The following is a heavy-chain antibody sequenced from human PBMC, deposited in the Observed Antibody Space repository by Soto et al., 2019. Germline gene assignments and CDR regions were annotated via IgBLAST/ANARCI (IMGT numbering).Heavy chain of an antibody. D-gene: IGHD2-2*01. CDR1: GYTFTSYG. V-gene: IGHV1-18*04. CDR3: ARDRSDCSSTSCYHAWFDP. Sequence: RASVKVSCKASGYTFTSYGISWVRQAPGQGLEWMGWISAYNGNTNYAQKLQGRVTMTTDTSTSTAYMELRSLRSDDTAVYYCARDRSDCSSTSCYHAWFDPWGQGTLVTVSS. CDR2: ISAYNGNT. J-gene: IGHJ5*02.